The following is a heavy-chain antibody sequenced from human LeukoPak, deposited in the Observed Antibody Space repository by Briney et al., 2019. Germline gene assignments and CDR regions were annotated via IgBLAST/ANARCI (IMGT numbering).Heavy chain of an antibody. CDR2: ISGSGGRT. J-gene: IGHJ4*02. D-gene: IGHD3-22*01. Sequence: GGSLRLSCAASGFTFSSYAMTWVRQAPGKGLEWVSAISGSGGRTYYADSVKGRFTTSRDNSKNTLYLQLSSLRAEDTAVYYCANAYYYDSRGYDPVDYWGQGTLVTVSS. CDR1: GFTFSSYA. V-gene: IGHV3-23*01. CDR3: ANAYYYDSRGYDPVDY.